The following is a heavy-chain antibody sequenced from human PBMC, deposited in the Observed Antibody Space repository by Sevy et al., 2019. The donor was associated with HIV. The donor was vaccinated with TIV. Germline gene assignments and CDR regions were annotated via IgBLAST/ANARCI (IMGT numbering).Heavy chain of an antibody. Sequence: GGSLRLSCVASGFTFSSYGMNWVRQAPGKGTEWVAFLRYDGSNKYYADFVRGRFTISRDNSKNTLYLQMNSLRAEDTAVYYCAKLSAMIATVDYFYYYGMDVWGQGTTVTVSS. V-gene: IGHV3-30*02. CDR2: LRYDGSNK. J-gene: IGHJ6*02. D-gene: IGHD2-21*01. CDR1: GFTFSSYG. CDR3: AKLSAMIATVDYFYYYGMDV.